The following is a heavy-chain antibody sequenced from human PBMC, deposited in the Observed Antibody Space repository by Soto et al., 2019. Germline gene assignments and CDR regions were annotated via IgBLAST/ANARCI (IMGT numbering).Heavy chain of an antibody. D-gene: IGHD3-10*01. J-gene: IGHJ3*02. CDR1: GGSISSYY. CDR2: ISYSGST. CDR3: ARVWGGAFDI. Sequence: SETLSLTCTVSGGSISSYYWSWIRQPPGKGLEWIGYISYSGSTNYNPSLKSRVTISVGTSKNQFSLKLSSVTAADTAVYYCARVWGGAFDIWGQGTMVTVSS. V-gene: IGHV4-59*01.